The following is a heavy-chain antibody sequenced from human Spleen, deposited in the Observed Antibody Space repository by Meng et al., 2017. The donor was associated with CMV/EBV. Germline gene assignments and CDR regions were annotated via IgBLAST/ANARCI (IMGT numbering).Heavy chain of an antibody. Sequence: GGSLRLSCTASGFTFATNVMSWVRQAPGKGLEWVSTISGGGGNTYYADSVKGRFTISRDNSKNTLYLEMNSLRAEDTAVFYCAKDGIEGYYDSSGYYDYWGQGTLVTVSS. D-gene: IGHD3-22*01. J-gene: IGHJ4*02. CDR1: GFTFATNV. CDR2: ISGGGGNT. CDR3: AKDGIEGYYDSSGYYDY. V-gene: IGHV3-23*01.